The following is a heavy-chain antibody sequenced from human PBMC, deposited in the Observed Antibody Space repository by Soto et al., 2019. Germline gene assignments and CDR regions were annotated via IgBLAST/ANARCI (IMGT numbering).Heavy chain of an antibody. V-gene: IGHV4-31*03. CDR2: IYYTGNT. D-gene: IGHD3-22*01. CDR1: GGSVSSGSYY. CDR3: ARNYYDSSDRDYLDY. J-gene: IGHJ4*02. Sequence: PSETLSLTCTVSGGSVSSGSYYWSWIRQHPGRGLEWIGYIYYTGNTYYNPSLKSRLAISVDTSKNQFSLKLTSVTAADTAVYYCARNYYDSSDRDYLDYWGQGTPVTVSS.